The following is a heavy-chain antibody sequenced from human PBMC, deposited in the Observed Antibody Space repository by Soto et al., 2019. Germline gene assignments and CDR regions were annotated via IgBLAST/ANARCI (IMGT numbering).Heavy chain of an antibody. CDR3: AREKGYFSGGSCYSEGGGYGMDV. CDR1: GFTFSSYS. D-gene: IGHD2-15*01. V-gene: IGHV3-21*01. CDR2: ISSSSSYI. J-gene: IGHJ6*02. Sequence: PGGSLRLSCAASGFTFSSYSMNWVRQAPGKGLEWVSSISSSSSYIYYADSVKGRFTISRDNAKNSLYLQMNSLRAEDTAVYYCAREKGYFSGGSCYSEGGGYGMDVWGQGTTVTVSS.